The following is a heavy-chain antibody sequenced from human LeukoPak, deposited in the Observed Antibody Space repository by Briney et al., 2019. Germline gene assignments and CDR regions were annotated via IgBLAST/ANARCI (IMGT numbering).Heavy chain of an antibody. CDR3: ASLDLDCSSTSCYPRNWFDP. D-gene: IGHD2-2*01. CDR2: ISAYNGNT. V-gene: IGHV1-18*01. J-gene: IGHJ5*02. Sequence: ASVKVSCKASGYTFTSYGISWVRQAPGQGLEWMGWISAYNGNTNYAQKLQGRVTMTTDTSTSTAYMELRSLRSDDTAVYYCASLDLDCSSTSCYPRNWFDPWGQGTLVTVSS. CDR1: GYTFTSYG.